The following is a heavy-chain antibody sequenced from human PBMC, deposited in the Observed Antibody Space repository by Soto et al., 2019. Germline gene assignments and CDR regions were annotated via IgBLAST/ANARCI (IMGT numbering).Heavy chain of an antibody. CDR3: ARDAYDFPLGWFDP. J-gene: IGHJ5*02. Sequence: QVQLVQSGAEVKKPGASVKVSCKASGYSFSSYSMHWVRQAPGQRLEWMGWINAGNGNTKYSQKFQGRVTITRDTSATTAYMELSSLTFEDTAVYYCARDAYDFPLGWFDPWGQGTLVTVSS. V-gene: IGHV1-3*01. CDR1: GYSFSSYS. D-gene: IGHD3-3*01. CDR2: INAGNGNT.